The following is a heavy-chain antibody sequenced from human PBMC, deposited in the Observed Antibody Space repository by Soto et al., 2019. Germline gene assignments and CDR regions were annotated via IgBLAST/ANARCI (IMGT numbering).Heavy chain of an antibody. J-gene: IGHJ4*02. Sequence: KLSESLSHTCTLSGGSISSSIYYWGWIRQPPGKGLEWIGSIYYSGSTYYNPSLKSRVTISVDTSKNQFSLKLSSVTAADTAVYYCARHTPAISISDHWGQGTLVTVS. V-gene: IGHV4-39*01. CDR1: GGSISSSIYY. CDR3: ARHTPAISISDH. CDR2: IYYSGST. D-gene: IGHD2-15*01.